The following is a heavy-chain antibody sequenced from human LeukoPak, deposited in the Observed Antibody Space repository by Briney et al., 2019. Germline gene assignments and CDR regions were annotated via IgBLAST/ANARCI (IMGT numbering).Heavy chain of an antibody. CDR1: EYTFTVYY. Sequence: ASVTVSCKASEYTFTVYYMHWVRQAPGQGLEWMGWINPNSGATDYAQNFQGRVTLTRDTSISTAYMELSRLRSDDTAVYYCASGYRFGNWGQGTLVTVSS. V-gene: IGHV1-2*02. J-gene: IGHJ4*02. CDR3: ASGYRFGN. CDR2: INPNSGAT. D-gene: IGHD5-18*01.